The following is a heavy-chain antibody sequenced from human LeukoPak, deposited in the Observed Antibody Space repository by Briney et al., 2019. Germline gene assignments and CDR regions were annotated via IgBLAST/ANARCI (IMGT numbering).Heavy chain of an antibody. J-gene: IGHJ6*03. D-gene: IGHD3-10*01. CDR2: MSYSGST. V-gene: IGHV4-39*01. CDR1: GGSISSSSYY. Sequence: SETLSLTCTVSGGSISSSSYYWGWIRPPPGKGLEWIGSMSYSGSTYYNPSLKSRVTIAVDTSKTQFSLKPTSVTAADTAVYYCARFYTTSQYGSGYMDVWGKGTTVTVSS. CDR3: ARFYTTSQYGSGYMDV.